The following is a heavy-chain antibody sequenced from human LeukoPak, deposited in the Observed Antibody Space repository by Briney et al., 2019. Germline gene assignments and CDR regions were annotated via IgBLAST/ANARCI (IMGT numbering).Heavy chain of an antibody. Sequence: GGSLRLSCAASGFTFSSYAMHWVRQAPGKGLEYVSAISSNGGSTYYANSVQGRFTISRDNSKNTLYLQMGSLRAEDMAVYYCARPGYCSSTSCYTPLDYWGQGTLVTVSP. CDR2: ISSNGGST. CDR1: GFTFSSYA. CDR3: ARPGYCSSTSCYTPLDY. J-gene: IGHJ4*02. D-gene: IGHD2-2*03. V-gene: IGHV3-64*01.